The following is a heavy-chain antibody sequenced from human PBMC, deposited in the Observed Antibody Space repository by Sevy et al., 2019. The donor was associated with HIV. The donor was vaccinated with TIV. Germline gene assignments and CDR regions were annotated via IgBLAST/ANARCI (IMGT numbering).Heavy chain of an antibody. CDR3: ARDGSVPLIDY. J-gene: IGHJ4*02. CDR1: GFKFSDYT. V-gene: IGHV3-48*02. CDR2: ISSTSSSE. D-gene: IGHD6-25*01. Sequence: GGSLRLSCVVSGFKFSDYTMNWVRQAPGKGLEWVSFISSTSSSEYYADSERGRFTISRDNAKNSLYLQMNSLKHEDTAIYYCARDGSVPLIDYWGPGTLVTVSS.